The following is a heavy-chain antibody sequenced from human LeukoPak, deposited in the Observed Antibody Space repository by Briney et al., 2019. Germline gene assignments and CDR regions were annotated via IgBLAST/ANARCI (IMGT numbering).Heavy chain of an antibody. CDR2: INPSDGVI. V-gene: IGHV1-46*01. J-gene: IGHJ4*02. Sequence: ASVKVSCKASGYTFTGYYMHWVRQAPGQGLEWMGIINPSDGVIDYAQKFQDKVTMTRDTSTSTVHMELSSLRSEDTAVYYCARRGSGSYVLDYWGQGTLVTVSS. D-gene: IGHD3-10*01. CDR3: ARRGSGSYVLDY. CDR1: GYTFTGYY.